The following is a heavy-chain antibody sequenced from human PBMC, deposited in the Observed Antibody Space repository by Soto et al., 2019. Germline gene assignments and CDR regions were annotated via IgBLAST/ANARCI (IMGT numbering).Heavy chain of an antibody. CDR1: GIAFSGCG. J-gene: IGHJ2*01. CDR2: ISSDGSQK. V-gene: IGHV3-30*18. Sequence: QVQLVESGGGVIQRGKSLRLSCAASGIAFSGCGMFWVRQTPSKGLEWVAAISSDGSQKYYADSVKGRFTISRDNSKNTLYVQMNGLTTEDTAVYYCAKNIVRGHWYFDLWGRGTLVTVSS. CDR3: AKNIVRGHWYFDL. D-gene: IGHD3-10*01.